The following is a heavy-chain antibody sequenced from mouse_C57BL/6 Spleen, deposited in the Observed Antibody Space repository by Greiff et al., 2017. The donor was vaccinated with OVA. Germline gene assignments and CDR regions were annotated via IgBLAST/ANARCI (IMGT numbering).Heavy chain of an antibody. V-gene: IGHV10-1*01. CDR3: VRLYPGDY. Sequence: EVKVEESGGGLVQPKGSLKLSCAASGFSFNTYAMNWVRQAPGKGLEWVARIRSKSNNYATYYADSVKDRFTISRDDSESMLYLQMNNLKTEDTAMYYCVRLYPGDYWGQGTSVTVSS. CDR2: IRSKSNNYAT. CDR1: GFSFNTYA. J-gene: IGHJ4*01.